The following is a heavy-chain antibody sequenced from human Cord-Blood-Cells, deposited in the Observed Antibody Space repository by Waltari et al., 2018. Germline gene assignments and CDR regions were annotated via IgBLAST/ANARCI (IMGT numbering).Heavy chain of an antibody. CDR1: GGTFSSYA. D-gene: IGHD3-10*01. Sequence: QVQLVQSGAEVKKPGSSVKVSCKASGGTFSSYAISWVRQAPGQGLEWLGGIIPIFGTANYAQKFQGRVTITADESTSTAYMELSSLRSEDTAVYYCARSRYLWFGELLNFDYWGQGTLVTVSS. CDR2: IIPIFGTA. V-gene: IGHV1-69*01. J-gene: IGHJ4*02. CDR3: ARSRYLWFGELLNFDY.